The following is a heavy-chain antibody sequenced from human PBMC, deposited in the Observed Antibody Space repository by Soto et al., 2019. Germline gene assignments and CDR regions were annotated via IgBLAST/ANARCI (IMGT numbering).Heavy chain of an antibody. Sequence: SETLSLTCTVSGGSISSYYWSWIRQPPGKGLEWIGYIYYSGRTYYNPSLKSRVTISVDRSKNQFSLKLSSVTAADTAVYYCAAGGGLPRYYWGQGTLVTVSS. CDR3: AAGGGLPRYY. CDR2: IYYSGRT. V-gene: IGHV4-59*12. J-gene: IGHJ4*02. D-gene: IGHD5-12*01. CDR1: GGSISSYY.